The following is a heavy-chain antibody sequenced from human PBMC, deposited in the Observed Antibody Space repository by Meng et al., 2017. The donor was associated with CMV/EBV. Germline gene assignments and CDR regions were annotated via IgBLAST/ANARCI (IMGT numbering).Heavy chain of an antibody. CDR1: GFTFSSYW. CDR3: ARESVLSGSYANYYYYGMDV. V-gene: IGHV3-7*01. D-gene: IGHD1-26*01. CDR2: IKQDGSEK. J-gene: IGHJ6*02. Sequence: GGSLRLSCAASGFTFSSYWMSWVRQAPGMGLEWVANIKQDGSEKYYVDSVKGRFTISRDNAKNSLYLQMNSLRAEDTAVYYCARESVLSGSYANYYYYGMDVWGQGTTVTVSS.